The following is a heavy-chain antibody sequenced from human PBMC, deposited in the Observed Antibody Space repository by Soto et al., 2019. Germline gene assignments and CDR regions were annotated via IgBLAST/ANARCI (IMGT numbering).Heavy chain of an antibody. D-gene: IGHD3-22*01. Sequence: PGGSLRLSCAASGFTFSSYGMHWVRQAPGKGLEWVAVIWYDGSNKYYADSVKGRFTISRDNSKNTLYLQMNSLRAEDTAVYYCAKDPGYYYDSSGSYFDYWGQGTLVTVSS. V-gene: IGHV3-33*06. CDR1: GFTFSSYG. J-gene: IGHJ4*02. CDR3: AKDPGYYYDSSGSYFDY. CDR2: IWYDGSNK.